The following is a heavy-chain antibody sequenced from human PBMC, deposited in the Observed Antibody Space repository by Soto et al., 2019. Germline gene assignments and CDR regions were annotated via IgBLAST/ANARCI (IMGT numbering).Heavy chain of an antibody. V-gene: IGHV4-59*08. J-gene: IGHJ2*01. CDR1: GGSINSYY. D-gene: IGHD3-16*01. Sequence: QVQLQESGPGLVEPSETLSLTCTVSGGSINSYYWSWIRLPPGKGLEWIGHIYYTGSTNYNPSLERRVTISLDMSHSQFSLRLTSVTAAHTAVYYCARTFWNFDLWGRGTLVTVS. CDR2: IYYTGST. CDR3: ARTFWNFDL.